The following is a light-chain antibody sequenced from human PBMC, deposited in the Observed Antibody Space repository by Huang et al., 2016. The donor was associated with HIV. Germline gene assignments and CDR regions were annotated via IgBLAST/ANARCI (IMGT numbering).Light chain of an antibody. CDR1: QSLLNRNGNNY. CDR2: VAS. CDR3: MQALQTPLT. J-gene: IGKJ4*01. Sequence: DIVMTQSPLSLSVTPGEPASISCRSSQSLLNRNGNNYLDRYLQKPGQSPQLLIYVASSRASEIPDRFNGSGSGTDFTLKISRVEAEDVGVYYCMQALQTPLTFGGGTKVEVK. V-gene: IGKV2-28*01.